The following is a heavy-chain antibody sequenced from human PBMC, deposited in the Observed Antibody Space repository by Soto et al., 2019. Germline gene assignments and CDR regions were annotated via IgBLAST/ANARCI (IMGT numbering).Heavy chain of an antibody. CDR3: ARAHCSSTSCYVRRGRAFDI. CDR2: IYHSGST. CDR1: SGSISSSNW. D-gene: IGHD2-2*01. Sequence: SETLSLTCAVSSGSISSSNWWSWVRQPPGKGLEWIGEIYHSGSTNYNPSLKSRVTISVDKSKNQFSLKLRSVTAADTAVYYCARAHCSSTSCYVRRGRAFDIWGQGTMVTVSS. J-gene: IGHJ3*02. V-gene: IGHV4-4*02.